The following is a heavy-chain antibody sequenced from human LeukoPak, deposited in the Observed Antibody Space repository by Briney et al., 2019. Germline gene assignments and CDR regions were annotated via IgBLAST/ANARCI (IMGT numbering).Heavy chain of an antibody. V-gene: IGHV3-64*01. D-gene: IGHD1-26*01. Sequence: GGSLRLSCAASGFTFSSYAIHWVRQAPGKGLEYVSAISSNGGSTDYANSVKGRFPISRDNSKNTLYLQMGSLRAEDMAVYYCARESGSFEFDYWGQGTLVTVSS. CDR3: ARESGSFEFDY. J-gene: IGHJ4*02. CDR2: ISSNGGST. CDR1: GFTFSSYA.